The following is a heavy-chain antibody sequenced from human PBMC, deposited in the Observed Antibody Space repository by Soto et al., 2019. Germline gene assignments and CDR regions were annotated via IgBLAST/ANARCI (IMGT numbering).Heavy chain of an antibody. D-gene: IGHD3-9*01. CDR1: GFTFSSSD. V-gene: IGHV3-13*01. CDR3: ARSRYYDILTGDYYYYGMDV. CDR2: IGTAGDT. J-gene: IGHJ6*02. Sequence: EVQLVESGGGLVQPGGSLRLSCAASGFTFSSSDMHWVRKATGNGLEWVSAIGTAGDTYYPGSVKGRFTISRENAKNSLYLQMNSLRAGDTAVYYCARSRYYDILTGDYYYYGMDVWGQGTTVTVSS.